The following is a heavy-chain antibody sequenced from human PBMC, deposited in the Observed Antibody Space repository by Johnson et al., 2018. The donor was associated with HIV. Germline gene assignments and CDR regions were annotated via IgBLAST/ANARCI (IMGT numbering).Heavy chain of an antibody. D-gene: IGHD3-3*01. CDR2: IKEDGSEK. J-gene: IGHJ3*02. V-gene: IGHV3-7*01. CDR3: ARDRGIYEGAFDI. Sequence: VQLVESGGGVVQPGRSLRLSCAASGFTFSSYWMSWVRQAPGKGLEWVANIKEDGSEKYYVDSVKGRFTISRVNVNNSLYLQMNSLRAEDTAVYYCARDRGIYEGAFDIWGQGTMVTVSS. CDR1: GFTFSSYW.